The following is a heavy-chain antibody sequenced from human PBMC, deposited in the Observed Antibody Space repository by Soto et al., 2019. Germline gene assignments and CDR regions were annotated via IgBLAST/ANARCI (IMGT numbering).Heavy chain of an antibody. Sequence: QVQLVESGGGVVQPGRSLRLSCAASGFTFSSYGMHWVRQAPGKGLEWVAVISYDGSNKYYADSVKGRFTISRDNSKNTLYLQMNSLRAEDTAVYYCAKDIGLLRYFEDYYNYGMDVWGQGTTVTVSS. J-gene: IGHJ6*02. CDR1: GFTFSSYG. CDR3: AKDIGLLRYFEDYYNYGMDV. CDR2: ISYDGSNK. D-gene: IGHD3-9*01. V-gene: IGHV3-30*18.